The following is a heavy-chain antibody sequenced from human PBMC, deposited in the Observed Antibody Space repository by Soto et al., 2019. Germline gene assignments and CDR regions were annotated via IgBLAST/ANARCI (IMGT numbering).Heavy chain of an antibody. V-gene: IGHV1-69*13. Sequence: SVKVSCKASGGTFSSYAISWVRQAPGQGLEWMGGIIPIFGTANYAQKFQGRVTITADESTSTAYMELSSLRSEDTAVYYCARGNSGSYPIFDYWGQGTLVTVSS. CDR2: IIPIFGTA. J-gene: IGHJ4*02. CDR1: GGTFSSYA. CDR3: ARGNSGSYPIFDY. D-gene: IGHD1-26*01.